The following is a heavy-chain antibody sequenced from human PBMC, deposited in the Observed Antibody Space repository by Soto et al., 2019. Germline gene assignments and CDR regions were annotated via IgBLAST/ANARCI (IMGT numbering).Heavy chain of an antibody. Sequence: GGSLRLSFAGSGVTFRGYAVHWVRQTPGKGLEWVKVISDDGSKTYYEDSVKGRFYVSIDDSTNMVFLQMSSLRSEDTAVYHCARAYKSTYYFDXWGPGTRVTVSX. D-gene: IGHD3-10*01. J-gene: IGHJ4*02. CDR1: GVTFRGYA. CDR2: ISDDGSKT. CDR3: ARAYKSTYYFDX. V-gene: IGHV3-30*14.